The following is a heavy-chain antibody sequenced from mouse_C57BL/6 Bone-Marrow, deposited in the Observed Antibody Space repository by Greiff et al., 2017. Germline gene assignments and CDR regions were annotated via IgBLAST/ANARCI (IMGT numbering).Heavy chain of an antibody. CDR1: GYAFSSSW. CDR3: TRWDWDGYFDY. D-gene: IGHD4-1*01. V-gene: IGHV1-82*01. Sequence: QVQLQQSGPELVKPGASVKISCKASGYAFSSSWMNWVKQRPGKGLEWIGRIYPGDGDTNYNGKFKGKATLTADKSPSTAYMQLSSLTFEDSPVSFCTRWDWDGYFDYWGKGTPLTSSS. J-gene: IGHJ2*01. CDR2: IYPGDGDT.